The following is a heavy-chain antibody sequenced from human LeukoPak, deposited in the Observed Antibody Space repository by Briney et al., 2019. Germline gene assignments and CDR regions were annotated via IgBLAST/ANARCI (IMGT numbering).Heavy chain of an antibody. J-gene: IGHJ3*02. V-gene: IGHV1-3*01. D-gene: IGHD6-19*01. CDR3: PRDPRIAVACAFDI. CDR1: GYTFTSYA. Sequence: GSLKVSCVASGYTFTSYAMHWVRPALGQRLEWVGWIYAGNGNTKYSQTLQGRVTITRDTSASTDYMKLNSLRSEDSAVYYCPRDPRIAVACAFDIRGQGTMVTVSS. CDR2: IYAGNGNT.